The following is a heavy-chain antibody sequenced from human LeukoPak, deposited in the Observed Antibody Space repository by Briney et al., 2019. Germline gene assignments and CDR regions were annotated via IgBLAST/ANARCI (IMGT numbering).Heavy chain of an antibody. J-gene: IGHJ3*02. CDR1: GFTFSSYW. CDR2: IKQDGSEK. D-gene: IGHD1-26*01. V-gene: IGHV3-7*01. Sequence: GGSLRLSCAASGFTFSSYWMSWVRQAPGKGLEWVANIKQDGSEKYYVDSVKGRFTISRDNAKNSLYLQMNSLRAEDTAVYYCARDRALSRYSGSYGSAFDIWGQGTMVTVSS. CDR3: ARDRALSRYSGSYGSAFDI.